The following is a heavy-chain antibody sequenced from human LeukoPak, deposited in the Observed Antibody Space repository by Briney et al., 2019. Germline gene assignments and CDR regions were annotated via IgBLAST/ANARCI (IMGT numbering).Heavy chain of an antibody. J-gene: IGHJ4*02. CDR2: INPNSGGT. V-gene: IGHV1-2*02. CDR1: GYTFTGYY. CDR3: TYCTGGSCSDFDY. Sequence: ASVKVSCKASGYTFTGYYMHWVRQAPAQGLEWMGWINPNSGGTNYAQKFQGRVTMTRDTSISTAYMELSRLRSDDTAVYYCTYCTGGSCSDFDYWGQGTLVTVSS. D-gene: IGHD2-15*01.